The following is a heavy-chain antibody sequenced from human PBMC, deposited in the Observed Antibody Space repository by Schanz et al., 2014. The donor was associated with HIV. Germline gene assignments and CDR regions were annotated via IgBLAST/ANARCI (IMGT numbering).Heavy chain of an antibody. J-gene: IGHJ4*02. D-gene: IGHD6-13*01. CDR1: GFTFSSHA. Sequence: EVQLLESGGGLVEPGESLRLSCAVSGFTFSSHAMTWVRQAPGKGLEWVSGISISGETTYYADSVKGRFTISRDNSKNTLYLQMSSLRVEDTAIYYCAKGYDWYTSSTGDYWGQGSLVTVSS. CDR3: AKGYDWYTSSTGDY. V-gene: IGHV3-23*01. CDR2: ISISGETT.